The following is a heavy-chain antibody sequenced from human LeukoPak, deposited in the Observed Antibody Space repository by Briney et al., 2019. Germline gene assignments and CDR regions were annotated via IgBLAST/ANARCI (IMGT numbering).Heavy chain of an antibody. CDR1: GGSISSYY. CDR3: ARELGYSLGAFDI. J-gene: IGHJ3*02. D-gene: IGHD2-15*01. CDR2: IYYSGST. V-gene: IGHV4-59*01. Sequence: PSETLSLTCTVSGGSISSYYWSWIRQPPGKGLEWIGYIYYSGSTNYNPSLKSRVTISVDTSKNQFSLKLSSVTAADTAVYYCARELGYSLGAFDIWGQGTMVTVSS.